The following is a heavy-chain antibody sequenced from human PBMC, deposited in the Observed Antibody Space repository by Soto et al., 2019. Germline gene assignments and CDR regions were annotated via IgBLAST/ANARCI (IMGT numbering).Heavy chain of an antibody. V-gene: IGHV4-34*01. J-gene: IGHJ4*02. CDR2: INHSGST. D-gene: IGHD2-15*01. CDR3: ARDRGCSGGSCYPHLGY. Sequence: QVQLQQWGAGLLKPSETLSLTCAVYGGSFSGYYWSWIRQPPGKGLEWIGEINHSGSTNYNPSLKIPVTISVDTSKNQFSLKLSSVTAADTAAYYCARDRGCSGGSCYPHLGYWGQGTLVTVSS. CDR1: GGSFSGYY.